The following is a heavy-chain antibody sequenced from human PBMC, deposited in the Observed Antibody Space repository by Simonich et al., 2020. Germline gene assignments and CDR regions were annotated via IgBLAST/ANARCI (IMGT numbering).Heavy chain of an antibody. J-gene: IGHJ6*03. CDR3: ARDGLGTAYYYYMDV. CDR2: ISSSSSYM. V-gene: IGHV3-21*01. Sequence: EVQLVESGGGLVKPGGSLRLSCAASGFTFSSYSMNWVRQAPGKGRGWGSSISSSSSYMYYADSVKGRFTISRDNAKNSLYLQMNSLRAEDTAVYYCARDGLGTAYYYYMDVWGKGTTVTVSS. CDR1: GFTFSSYS. D-gene: IGHD7-27*01.